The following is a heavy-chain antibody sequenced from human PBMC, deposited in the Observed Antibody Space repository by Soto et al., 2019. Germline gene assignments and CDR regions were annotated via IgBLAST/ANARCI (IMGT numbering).Heavy chain of an antibody. D-gene: IGHD6-13*01. Sequence: PGGSLRLSCAASGFTLSSYSMNWVRQAPGKGLEWVSSIRSSSSHIYYADSVKGRFTISRGNAKNSLYLQMNSLRAEDTAVYYCARAQGDGAAAGAFDYWGQGTLVTVSS. CDR1: GFTLSSYS. J-gene: IGHJ4*02. CDR2: IRSSSSHI. CDR3: ARAQGDGAAAGAFDY. V-gene: IGHV3-21*01.